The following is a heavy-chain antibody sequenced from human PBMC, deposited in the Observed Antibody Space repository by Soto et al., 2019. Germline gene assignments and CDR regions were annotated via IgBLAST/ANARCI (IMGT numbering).Heavy chain of an antibody. CDR1: GFTFSSYS. J-gene: IGHJ4*02. CDR2: ISSSSSYI. Sequence: EVQLVESGGGLVKPGGSLRLSCAASGFTFSSYSMNWVRQAPGKGLEWVSSISSSSSYIYYADSVKGRFTISRDNAKNSLYLQMNSLTAEDTAVYYCARDAGDYLRICDYWGQGTLVTVSS. D-gene: IGHD4-17*01. V-gene: IGHV3-21*01. CDR3: ARDAGDYLRICDY.